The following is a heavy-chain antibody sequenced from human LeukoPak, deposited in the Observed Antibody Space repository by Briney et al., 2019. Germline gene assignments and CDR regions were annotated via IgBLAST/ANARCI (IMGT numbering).Heavy chain of an antibody. J-gene: IGHJ3*02. CDR2: IYSRGST. CDR3: ARGRSCSADICSGGDAFDI. CDR1: GGPISSYY. Sequence: SETLSLTCTVSGGPISSYYWSWIRQPAGKGLEWIGCIYSRGSTIYSPSPKSRVTMSLDTSKNPRSLNLSTLSAAHTALYYCARGRSCSADICSGGDAFDIWGQGTMVSVSS. D-gene: IGHD2-15*01. V-gene: IGHV4-4*07.